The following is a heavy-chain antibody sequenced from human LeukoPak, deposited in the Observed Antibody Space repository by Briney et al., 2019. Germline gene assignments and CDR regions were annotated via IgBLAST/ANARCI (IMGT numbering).Heavy chain of an antibody. CDR1: GDSVSSNSAA. CDR2: TYYRSKWYN. CDR3: ARDASPGNGVTTRRALDI. D-gene: IGHD3-22*01. J-gene: IGHJ3*02. Sequence: SQTLSLTCAISGDSVSSNSAAWNWIRQSPSRGLEWLGRTYYRSKWYNDYAVSVKSRVTINPDTSKNQFSLQLNSVTPEDTAVYYCARDASPGNGVTTRRALDIWGQGTMVTVSS. V-gene: IGHV6-1*01.